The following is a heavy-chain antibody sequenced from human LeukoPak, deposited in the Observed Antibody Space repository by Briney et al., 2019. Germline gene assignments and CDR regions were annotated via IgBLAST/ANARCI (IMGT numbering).Heavy chain of an antibody. D-gene: IGHD3-16*01. Sequence: GGSLRLSCEASGFTFTTYSMTWVRQAPGKGLEWVSAITDSGGSTYYADSVKGRFTISRDNSKNTLYLQMNSLRAEDTAVYYCAKVSAFREPLDYWGQGTLVTVSS. CDR1: GFTFTTYS. V-gene: IGHV3-23*01. CDR3: AKVSAFREPLDY. CDR2: ITDSGGST. J-gene: IGHJ4*02.